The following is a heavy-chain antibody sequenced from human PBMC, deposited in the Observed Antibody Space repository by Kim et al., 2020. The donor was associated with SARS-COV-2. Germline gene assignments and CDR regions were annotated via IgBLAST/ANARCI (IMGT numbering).Heavy chain of an antibody. CDR3: ARGSPTVWGRGTYYYGMEV. D-gene: IGHD3-16*01. CDR1: GFTFSSYW. CDR2: INSDGSST. J-gene: IGHJ6*02. Sequence: GGSLRLSCAASGFTFSSYWMHWVRQAPGKGLVWVSRINSDGSSTSYADSVKGRFTISRDNAKNTLYLQMNSLRAEDTAVYYCARGSPTVWGRGTYYYGMEVWGQGTTVTVSS. V-gene: IGHV3-74*01.